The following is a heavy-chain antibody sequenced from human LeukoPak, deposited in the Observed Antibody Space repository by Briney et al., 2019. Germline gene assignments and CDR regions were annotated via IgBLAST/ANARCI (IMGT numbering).Heavy chain of an antibody. V-gene: IGHV4-34*01. J-gene: IGHJ4*02. D-gene: IGHD6-6*01. CDR2: INDSGMT. Sequence: SETLSLTCAVYGGSFGGYYWSWIRRPPGKGLERIGQINDSGMTNYIPSLKSRVTISVDTSKKQYSLKLSSVSAADTAVYYCARASAYSSSSGVNCWGQGTLVTVSS. CDR3: ARASAYSSSSGVNC. CDR1: GGSFGGYY.